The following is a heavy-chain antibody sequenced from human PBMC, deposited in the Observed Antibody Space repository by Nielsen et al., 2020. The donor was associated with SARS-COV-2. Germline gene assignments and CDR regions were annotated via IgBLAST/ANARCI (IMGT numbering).Heavy chain of an antibody. CDR1: GGSFSGYY. CDR3: ARGTILSGRDMDV. Sequence: SETLSLTCAVYGGSFSGYYWSWIRQPPGKGLDWIGEINHSGSTNYNPSLKSRLTISVDTSKNQFSLRLISVTAADTAVYYCARGTILSGRDMDVWGKGTTVTVSS. J-gene: IGHJ6*03. V-gene: IGHV4-34*01. D-gene: IGHD2-15*01. CDR2: INHSGST.